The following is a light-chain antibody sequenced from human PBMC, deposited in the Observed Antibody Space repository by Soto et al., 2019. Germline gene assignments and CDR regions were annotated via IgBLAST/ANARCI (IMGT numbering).Light chain of an antibody. V-gene: IGLV3-21*04. CDR1: NIGSKS. CDR2: YDS. Sequence: SYELTQPPSVSVAPGKTARITWGGNNIGSKSVHWYQQKPGQAPVLVIYYDSDRPSGIPERFSGSNSWNTATLTISRVEAGDEADYYCQVWDSSSDHPYVFGTGTKLTVL. J-gene: IGLJ1*01. CDR3: QVWDSSSDHPYV.